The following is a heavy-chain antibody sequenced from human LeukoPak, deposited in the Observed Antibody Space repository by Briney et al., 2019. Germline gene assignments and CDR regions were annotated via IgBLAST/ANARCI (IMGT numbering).Heavy chain of an antibody. CDR3: AKEDYGDYGAFDY. Sequence: GGSLRLSCAASGFTFSSYGMHWVRQAPGKGLEWVALISYDGSNKYYADSVKGRFTISRDNSKNTLYLQMNSLRAEDTAVYYCAKEDYGDYGAFDYWGQGTLVTVSS. CDR1: GFTFSSYG. V-gene: IGHV3-30*18. D-gene: IGHD4-17*01. J-gene: IGHJ4*02. CDR2: ISYDGSNK.